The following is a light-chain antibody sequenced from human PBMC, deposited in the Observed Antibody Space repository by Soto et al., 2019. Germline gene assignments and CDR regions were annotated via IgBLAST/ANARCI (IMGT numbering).Light chain of an antibody. CDR2: KAS. V-gene: IGKV1-5*03. Sequence: DIHMTQSPSTLSASVGDRVIITCRASQSISSWLAWYQQKPGKAPKLLIYKASSLESGVPSRFSGSGSGTEFTLTISSLQPDDFATYYCQQYNSYSRPFGQGTKVEIK. CDR3: QQYNSYSRP. J-gene: IGKJ1*01. CDR1: QSISSW.